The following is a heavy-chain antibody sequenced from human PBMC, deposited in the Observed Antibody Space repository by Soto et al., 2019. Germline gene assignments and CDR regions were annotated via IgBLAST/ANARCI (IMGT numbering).Heavy chain of an antibody. D-gene: IGHD3-16*01. Sequence: EVQLGETGGGLIQPGGSLRLSCAASGFTVSSNYMSWVRLAPGKGLEWVSVIYSGGSTYYADSVKGRFTISRDNSKNTLYLKMNSLRAEDTAVYYCEREGGGGSDALDNWGQGTMVTVSS. J-gene: IGHJ3*02. V-gene: IGHV3-53*02. CDR1: GFTVSSNY. CDR3: EREGGGGSDALDN. CDR2: IYSGGST.